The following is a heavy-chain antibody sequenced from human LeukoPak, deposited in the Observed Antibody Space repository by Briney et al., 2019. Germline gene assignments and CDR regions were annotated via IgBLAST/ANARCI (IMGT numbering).Heavy chain of an antibody. CDR2: IYYSGST. V-gene: IGHV4-31*03. D-gene: IGHD3-3*01. Sequence: SETLSLTCTVSGGSISSGGYYWSWIRQHPGKGLEWIGYIYYSGSTYYNPSLKSRVTISVDTSKNRFSLKLSSVTAADTAVYYCARDSYTIFGVADAFDIWGQGTMVTVSS. CDR1: GGSISSGGYY. J-gene: IGHJ3*02. CDR3: ARDSYTIFGVADAFDI.